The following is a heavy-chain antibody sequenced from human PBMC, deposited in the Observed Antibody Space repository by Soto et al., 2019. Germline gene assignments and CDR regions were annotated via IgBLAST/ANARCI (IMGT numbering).Heavy chain of an antibody. Sequence: PSETLSLTCTVSGASISGYYWSWIRKSAGKGLEWIGRIYATGTTDYNPSLKSRVTMSVDTSKKQFSLRLRPVTAADTAVYYCVRDGTKTLRDWFDPWGQGISVTVSS. CDR2: IYATGTT. V-gene: IGHV4-4*07. D-gene: IGHD1-1*01. CDR1: GASISGYY. J-gene: IGHJ5*02. CDR3: VRDGTKTLRDWFDP.